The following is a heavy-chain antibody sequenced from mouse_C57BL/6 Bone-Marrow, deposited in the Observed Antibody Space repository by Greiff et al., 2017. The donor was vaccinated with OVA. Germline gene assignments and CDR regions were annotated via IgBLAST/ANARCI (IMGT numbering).Heavy chain of an antibody. CDR3: ARKRGSSHYYYAMDY. Sequence: VHVKQSGPELVKPGASVKISCKASGYSFTDYNMNWVKQSNGKSLEWIGVINPNYGTTSYNQKFKGKATLTVDQSSSTAYMQLNSLTSEDSAVYYCARKRGSSHYYYAMDYWGQGTSVTVSS. V-gene: IGHV1-39*01. J-gene: IGHJ4*01. CDR1: GYSFTDYN. CDR2: INPNYGTT. D-gene: IGHD1-1*01.